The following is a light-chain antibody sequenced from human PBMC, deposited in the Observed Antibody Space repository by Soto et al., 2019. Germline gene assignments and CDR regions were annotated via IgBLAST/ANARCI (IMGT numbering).Light chain of an antibody. CDR3: QQYSSSPFN. J-gene: IGKJ2*01. V-gene: IGKV3-20*01. CDR2: GVS. Sequence: ELVLTQSQGPLSLSPGERAIFSCRASHSVSSNYLAWYQQRSGQAPRLLIYGVSSMATGVPDRFSGRGSGTDFTLTISRLEPEYFALYYCQQYSSSPFNFGPGTKVEI. CDR1: HSVSSNY.